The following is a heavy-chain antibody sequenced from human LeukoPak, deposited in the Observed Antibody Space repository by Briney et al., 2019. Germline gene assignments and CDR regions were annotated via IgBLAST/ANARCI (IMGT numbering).Heavy chain of an antibody. Sequence: SETLSLTCTVSGGSISSYYWSWIRQPPGKGLEGIGYIYYSGSTNYNPSLKSRVTISVHTSNNQFSLKLSSVTAADTAVYYCARVQQWLVIDYWGQGTLVTVSS. CDR2: IYYSGST. CDR3: ARVQQWLVIDY. CDR1: GGSISSYY. J-gene: IGHJ4*02. V-gene: IGHV4-59*01. D-gene: IGHD6-19*01.